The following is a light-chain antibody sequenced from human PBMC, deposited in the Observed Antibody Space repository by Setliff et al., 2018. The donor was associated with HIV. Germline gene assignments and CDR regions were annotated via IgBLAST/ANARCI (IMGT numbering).Light chain of an antibody. CDR1: SSDVGDYNY. V-gene: IGLV2-14*01. CDR3: SSYTSSRYV. CDR2: EII. Sequence: QSVLTQPASVSGSPGQSITISCTGTSSDVGDYNYVSWYQQHPGKAPKLMIYEIITRPSGVSNRFSGSKSGNTASLTISGLQAEDEADYYCSSYTSSRYVFGTGTKSPS. J-gene: IGLJ1*01.